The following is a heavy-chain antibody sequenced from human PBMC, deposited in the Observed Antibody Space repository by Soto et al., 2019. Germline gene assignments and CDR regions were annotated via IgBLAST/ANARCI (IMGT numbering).Heavy chain of an antibody. CDR1: GFTFSSYA. CDR3: ARGQQWPLFRPNYYYGMDV. CDR2: ISYDGSNK. V-gene: IGHV3-30-3*01. J-gene: IGHJ6*04. Sequence: PXGSLRLSCAAAGFTFSSYAMHWVRQAPGRGLEWVAVISYDGSNKYYADSVKGRSTISRDNSKNTLYLQMNSLRAEDTAVYYCARGQQWPLFRPNYYYGMDVWGKGTTVTVSS. D-gene: IGHD6-19*01.